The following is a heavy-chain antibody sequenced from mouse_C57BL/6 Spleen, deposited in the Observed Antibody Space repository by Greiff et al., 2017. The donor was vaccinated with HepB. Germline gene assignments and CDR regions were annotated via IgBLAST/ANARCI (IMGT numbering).Heavy chain of an antibody. V-gene: IGHV1-15*01. CDR1: GYTFTDYE. D-gene: IGHD1-1*01. J-gene: IGHJ2*01. Sequence: VKLMESGAELVRPGASVTLSCKASGYTFTDYEMHWVKQTPVHGLEWIGAIDPETGGTAYNQKFKGKAILTADKSSSTAYMELRSLTSEDSAVYYCTRWNYGNDYWGQGTTLTVSS. CDR2: IDPETGGT. CDR3: TRWNYGNDY.